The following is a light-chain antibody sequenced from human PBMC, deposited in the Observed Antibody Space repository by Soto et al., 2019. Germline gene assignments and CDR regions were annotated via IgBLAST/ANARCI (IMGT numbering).Light chain of an antibody. CDR1: QGISSY. J-gene: IGKJ5*01. CDR2: AAS. Sequence: AMQLTQSPSSLSAAGGYRVTITRRASQGISSYLAWYQQKPGQAPKLLIYAASSLASGVPYRFSGSGSGTDFTLTISSLEPEDFAIYYCQQYGNSPSTFGQGTRLEIK. CDR3: QQYGNSPST. V-gene: IGKV1D-13*01.